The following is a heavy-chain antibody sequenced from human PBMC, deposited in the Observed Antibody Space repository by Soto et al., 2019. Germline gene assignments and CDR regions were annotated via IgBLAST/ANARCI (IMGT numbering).Heavy chain of an antibody. V-gene: IGHV1-69*06. CDR3: AREIAAAGTSPYFQH. J-gene: IGHJ1*01. D-gene: IGHD6-13*01. CDR2: IIPIFGTA. Sequence: GASVKVSCKASGGTFSSYAISWVRQAPGQGLEWMGGIIPIFGTANYAQKFQGRVTITADKSTSTAYMEPSSLRSEDTAVYYCAREIAAAGTSPYFQHWGQGTLVTVSS. CDR1: GGTFSSYA.